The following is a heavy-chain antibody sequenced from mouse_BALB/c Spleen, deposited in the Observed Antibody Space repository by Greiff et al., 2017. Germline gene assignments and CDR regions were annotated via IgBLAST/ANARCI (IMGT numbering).Heavy chain of an antibody. Sequence: EVHLVESGGGLVQPGGSMKLSCVASGFTFSNYWMNWVRQSPEKGLEWVAEIRLKSNNYATHYAESVKGRFTISRDDSKSSVYLQMNNLRAEDTGIYYCTPYGSRYFDVWGAGTTVTVSS. CDR2: IRLKSNNYAT. CDR3: TPYGSRYFDV. CDR1: GFTFSNYW. V-gene: IGHV6-6*02. J-gene: IGHJ1*01. D-gene: IGHD1-1*01.